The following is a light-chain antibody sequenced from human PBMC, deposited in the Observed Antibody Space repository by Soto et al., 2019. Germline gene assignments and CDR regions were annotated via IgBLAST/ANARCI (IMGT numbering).Light chain of an antibody. CDR3: QQGGRSAWT. J-gene: IGKJ1*01. CDR1: QSLSSTS. CDR2: GAS. V-gene: IGKV3-20*01. Sequence: EIVLTQSPRTLSLSPGERATLSCRASQSLSSTSLAWYQQKPGQAPRLLISGASTRAADIPDRFRCSVSGTDFTLTIGRLEAEDLVDYCCQQGGRSAWTFGQGTKVDIK.